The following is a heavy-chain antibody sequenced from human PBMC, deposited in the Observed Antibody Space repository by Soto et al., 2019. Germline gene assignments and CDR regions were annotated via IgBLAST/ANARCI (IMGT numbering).Heavy chain of an antibody. CDR3: ARGTARYFDRYYFDY. CDR2: IYYIGNT. J-gene: IGHJ4*02. Sequence: SETLSLTCTVSGGSISTRSSYWGWIRQPPGRGLEWIGYIYYIGNTYYNPSLKSRVTISVDTSKTHFSLNLNSVTAADTAVYYCARGTARYFDRYYFDYWGQGTLVTVAS. CDR1: GGSISTRSSY. V-gene: IGHV4-39*07. D-gene: IGHD3-9*01.